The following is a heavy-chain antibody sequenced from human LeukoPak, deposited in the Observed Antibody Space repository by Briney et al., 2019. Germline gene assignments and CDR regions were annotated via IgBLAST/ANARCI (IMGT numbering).Heavy chain of an antibody. Sequence: PSETLSLTCAVSGYSIGSGYYWGWIRQPPGRGLEWIGSIYHSGSTYYNPSLKSRVTISVDTSKNQFSLKLSSVTAADTAVYYCARHRDTAMFDYWGQGTLVTVSS. J-gene: IGHJ4*02. CDR2: IYHSGST. D-gene: IGHD5-18*01. V-gene: IGHV4-38-2*01. CDR1: GYSIGSGYY. CDR3: ARHRDTAMFDY.